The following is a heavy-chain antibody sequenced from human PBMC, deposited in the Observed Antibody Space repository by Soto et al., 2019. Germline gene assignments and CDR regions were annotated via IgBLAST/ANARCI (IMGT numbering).Heavy chain of an antibody. CDR3: ASDDVEQFVYYYGMAV. CDR2: VHHSGST. D-gene: IGHD6-6*01. V-gene: IGHV4-38-2*01. CDR1: GFSISSGYY. Sequence: AGTLSLTCAVSGFSISSGYYWGWIRQPPGKGLEWIGTVHHSGSTSYNPSLKSRVTMSVDTSKNQFSLKLTSVTAADTAVYYCASDDVEQFVYYYGMAVWGQGPTVTVSS. J-gene: IGHJ6*02.